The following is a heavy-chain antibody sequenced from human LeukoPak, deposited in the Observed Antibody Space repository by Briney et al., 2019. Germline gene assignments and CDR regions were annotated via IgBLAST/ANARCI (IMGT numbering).Heavy chain of an antibody. CDR1: GFTFSSYW. CDR3: ARALYYSNYLGY. Sequence: GGSLRLSCAASGFTFSSYWMHWARQAPGKGLVWVSRINSDGSSTNYADSVKGRFTISRDNAKNTLYLQMNSLRVEDTAVYYCARALYYSNYLGYWGQGTLVSVSS. CDR2: INSDGSST. J-gene: IGHJ4*02. V-gene: IGHV3-74*01. D-gene: IGHD2-2*01.